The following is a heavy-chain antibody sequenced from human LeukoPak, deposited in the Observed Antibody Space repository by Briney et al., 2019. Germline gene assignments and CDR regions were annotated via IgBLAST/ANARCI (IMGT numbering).Heavy chain of an antibody. CDR1: GDSISSRSYY. CDR2: IYHSGST. J-gene: IGHJ5*02. Sequence: SETLSLTCTVSGDSISSRSYYWGWIRQSPAKGLEWIGSIYHSGSTYYNPSLKNRITISVDTSTNQFSLKLSSVTASDTAVYYCARDRGKYCSSTSCYIWSSTHDRNWFDPWGQGTLVTVSS. V-gene: IGHV4-39*07. D-gene: IGHD2-2*02. CDR3: ARDRGKYCSSTSCYIWSSTHDRNWFDP.